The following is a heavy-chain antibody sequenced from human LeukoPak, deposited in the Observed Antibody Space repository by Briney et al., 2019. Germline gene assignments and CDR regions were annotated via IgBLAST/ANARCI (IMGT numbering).Heavy chain of an antibody. CDR3: ARDRGAVAGFDY. Sequence: GGSLRLSCAASGFSFSSCAMGWVRQSPGRGLEWVSGISDSGSNTYYADSVKGRFTISRDNAKNSLYLQMNSLRAEDTAVYYCARDRGAVAGFDYWGQGTLVTVSS. D-gene: IGHD6-19*01. CDR2: ISDSGSNT. CDR1: GFSFSSCA. J-gene: IGHJ4*02. V-gene: IGHV3-21*04.